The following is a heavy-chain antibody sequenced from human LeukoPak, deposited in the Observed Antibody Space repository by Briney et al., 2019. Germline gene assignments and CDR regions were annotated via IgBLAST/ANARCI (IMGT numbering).Heavy chain of an antibody. CDR2: IRDDGSIK. D-gene: IGHD2-2*01. V-gene: IGHV3-30*02. CDR3: AKDRGRRIVVVPATKWGTFDY. CDR1: GFTFNNYG. J-gene: IGHJ4*02. Sequence: GGSLRLSCAPSGFTFNNYGMHWVRQAPGKGLEWVAFIRDDGSIKYYAESVKGRFTISRDNSKNTLSLQMNSLRAEDTAVYYCAKDRGRRIVVVPATKWGTFDYWGQGTLVTVSS.